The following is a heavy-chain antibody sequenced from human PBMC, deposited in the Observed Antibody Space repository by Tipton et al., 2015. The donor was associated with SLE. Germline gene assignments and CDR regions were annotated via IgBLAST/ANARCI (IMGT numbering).Heavy chain of an antibody. J-gene: IGHJ2*01. CDR2: IYYSGST. V-gene: IGHV4-59*11. CDR3: VKGGWFWNFDL. Sequence: GLVKPSETLSLTCTVSGGSISSHYWSWIRQPPGKGLEWIGYIYYSGSTNYNPSLKSRVTISVDTSKNQFSLKLSSVTAADTAIYYCVKGGWFWNFDLWGRGTLVTVSS. CDR1: GGSISSHY. D-gene: IGHD6-19*01.